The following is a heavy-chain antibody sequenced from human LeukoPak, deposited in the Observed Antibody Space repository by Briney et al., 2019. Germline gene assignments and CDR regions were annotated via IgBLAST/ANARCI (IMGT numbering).Heavy chain of an antibody. V-gene: IGHV3-30*18. D-gene: IGHD6-13*01. J-gene: IGHJ4*02. CDR1: GFSFSSYG. Sequence: GGSLRLSCEASGFSFSSYGMHWVRQAPGKGLEWVAVISYDGSNKYYVDSVKGRFTISRDNSKNTLYVQMNSLRAEDTAVHYCAKEALVTGYSSSLGSWGQGTLVTVSS. CDR2: ISYDGSNK. CDR3: AKEALVTGYSSSLGS.